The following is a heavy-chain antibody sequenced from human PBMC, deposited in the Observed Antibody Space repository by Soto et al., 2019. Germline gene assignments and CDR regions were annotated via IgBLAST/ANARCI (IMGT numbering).Heavy chain of an antibody. Sequence: QVQLVQSGAEVMEPGSSVKVSCKASGGTFNSDTINWVRQAPGQGLEWMGRINSILGISNYAQKFQGRIAITADKSTNSGYMELSSLRSEDTAVYYCARGPVRGMGGDSWGQGTLVTVSS. D-gene: IGHD3-16*01. J-gene: IGHJ5*01. CDR1: GGTFNSDT. V-gene: IGHV1-69*02. CDR2: INSILGIS. CDR3: ARGPVRGMGGDS.